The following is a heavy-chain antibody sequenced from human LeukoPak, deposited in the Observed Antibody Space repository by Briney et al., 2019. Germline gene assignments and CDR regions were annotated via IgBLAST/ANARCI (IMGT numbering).Heavy chain of an antibody. Sequence: GGSLRLSCAASGFTFSSYGMHWVRQAPGKGLEWVAFIRYDGSNKYYADSVKGRFTISRDNSKNTLYLQMNSLRAEDTAVYYCAKDVLKYRLLWSYAFDIWGQGTMVTVSS. V-gene: IGHV3-30*02. D-gene: IGHD2-2*01. CDR3: AKDVLKYRLLWSYAFDI. J-gene: IGHJ3*02. CDR2: IRYDGSNK. CDR1: GFTFSSYG.